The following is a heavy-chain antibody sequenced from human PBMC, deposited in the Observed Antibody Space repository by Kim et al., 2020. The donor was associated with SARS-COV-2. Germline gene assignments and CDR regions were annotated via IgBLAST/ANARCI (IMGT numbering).Heavy chain of an antibody. CDR2: KSYDGSNK. V-gene: IGHV3-30*04. D-gene: IGHD4-17*01. CDR1: GFTFSSYA. Sequence: GGSLRLSCAASGFTFSSYAMHWVRQAPGKGLEWVAVKSYDGSNKYYADSVKGRFTISRDNSKNTLYLQMNSLRDEDTAVYYCARVPTVTTTFDAFDIWGHWAMVTCSS. J-gene: IGHJ3*02. CDR3: ARVPTVTTTFDAFDI.